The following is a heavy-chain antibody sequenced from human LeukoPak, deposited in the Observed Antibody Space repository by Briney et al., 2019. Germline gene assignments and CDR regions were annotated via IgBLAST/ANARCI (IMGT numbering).Heavy chain of an antibody. CDR2: IYYSGST. CDR1: GGSISSGDYY. D-gene: IGHD3-3*01. V-gene: IGHV4-30-4*01. J-gene: IGHJ4*02. Sequence: SETLSLTCTVSGGSISSGDYYWSWIRQPPGKGLEWIGYIYYSGSTYYNPSLKSRVTISVDTPKNQFSLKLSSVTAADTAVYYCAGEGPFPGVVTRWGQGTLVTVSS. CDR3: AGEGPFPGVVTR.